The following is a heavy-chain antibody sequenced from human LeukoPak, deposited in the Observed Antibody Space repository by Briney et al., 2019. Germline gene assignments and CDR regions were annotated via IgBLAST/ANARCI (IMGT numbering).Heavy chain of an antibody. CDR1: GGSISSYY. J-gene: IGHJ4*02. CDR2: IYTSGST. D-gene: IGHD5-24*01. CDR3: ARGGRWLQRRPVDY. Sequence: PSETLSLTCTVSGGSISSYYWSWIRQPPGKGLEWIGYIYTSGSTNYNPSLKSRVTISVDTSKNQFSLKLSSVTAADTAVYYCARGGRWLQRRPVDYWGQGTLVTVSS. V-gene: IGHV4-4*09.